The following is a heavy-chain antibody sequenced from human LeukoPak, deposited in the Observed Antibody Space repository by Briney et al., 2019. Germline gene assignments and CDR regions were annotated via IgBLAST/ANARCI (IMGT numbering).Heavy chain of an antibody. V-gene: IGHV4-4*07. CDR3: ARGYNWVSPTRKFYYMDV. D-gene: IGHD1-20*01. CDR2: IYSSGST. J-gene: IGHJ6*03. Sequence: SETLSLTCTVSGGSISSYYWSWIRQPAGKGLEWIGRIYSSGSTNYNPSLKSRVTMSVATSKNQFSLKLSSVTAADTAVYYCARGYNWVSPTRKFYYMDVWGKGTTVTVP. CDR1: GGSISSYY.